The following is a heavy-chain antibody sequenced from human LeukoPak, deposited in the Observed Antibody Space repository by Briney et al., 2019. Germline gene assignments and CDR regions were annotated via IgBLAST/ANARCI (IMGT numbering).Heavy chain of an antibody. CDR1: GYTFTSYD. D-gene: IGHD2-2*01. V-gene: IGHV1-8*01. J-gene: IGHJ5*02. CDR3: ARSDCSSTSCYEGVNWFDP. Sequence: AASVKVSCKASGYTFTSYDINWVRQATGQGLEWMGWMNPNSGNTGYAQKFQGRVTMTRNTSISTAYMELSSLRSEDTAVYYCARSDCSSTSCYEGVNWFDPWGQGTLVTVSS. CDR2: MNPNSGNT.